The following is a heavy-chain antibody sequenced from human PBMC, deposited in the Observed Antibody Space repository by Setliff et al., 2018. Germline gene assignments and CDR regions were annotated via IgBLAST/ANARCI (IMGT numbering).Heavy chain of an antibody. V-gene: IGHV4-30-4*08. CDR3: AREVGTSTSSDAFDV. CDR2: IYHSGSA. Sequence: SETLSLTCTVSGDSISSGDYFWSWIRQPPGKGLEWIAYIYHSGSAYYNPSLKSRVTMSVDTSKNQFSLHLTSVTAADTAVYYCAREVGTSTSSDAFDVWGQGMMGTVSS. CDR1: GDSISSGDYF. D-gene: IGHD1-26*01. J-gene: IGHJ3*01.